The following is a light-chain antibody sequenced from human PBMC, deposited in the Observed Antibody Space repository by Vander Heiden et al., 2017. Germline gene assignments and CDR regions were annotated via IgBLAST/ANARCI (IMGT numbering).Light chain of an antibody. CDR3: VLYMGSGISV. CDR2: STN. Sequence: QTVVTQEPSFSVSPGGTVTLTCGLSSGSVSTNYYPSWYQQTPGQSPRPLIYSTNTRSSGVPDRFSGSILGNTAALTITGAQADDESDYYCVLYMGSGISVFGGGTKLTVL. J-gene: IGLJ2*01. CDR1: SGSVSTNYY. V-gene: IGLV8-61*01.